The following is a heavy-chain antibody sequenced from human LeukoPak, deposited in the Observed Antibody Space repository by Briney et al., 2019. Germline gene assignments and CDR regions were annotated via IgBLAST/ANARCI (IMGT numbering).Heavy chain of an antibody. Sequence: SETLSLTCTVSGGSISSGSYFWGWIRQPPGKGLEWIGSIHYSGGTYYNPSLKSRVTISVDTSKNQFSVKLSSETAADTGVYYCARRRSGSSDGYYFDYWGQGTLVTVSS. J-gene: IGHJ4*02. CDR1: GGSISSGSYF. CDR3: ARRRSGSSDGYYFDY. D-gene: IGHD1-26*01. V-gene: IGHV4-39*01. CDR2: IHYSGGT.